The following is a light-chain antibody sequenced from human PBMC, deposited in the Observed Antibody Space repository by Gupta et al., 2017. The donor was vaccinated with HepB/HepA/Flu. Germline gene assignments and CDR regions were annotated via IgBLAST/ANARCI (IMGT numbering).Light chain of an antibody. V-gene: IGKV4-1*01. J-gene: IGKJ3*01. CDR1: QSVLYSSSSKNY. CDR2: WAS. Sequence: DIVMTQSPDSLAVSLGERATINCKSSQSVLYSSSSKNYLPCYQQKPGQPPKLLIYWASTRGSGVPDRFSGSGSGTDFTFTISSLQAEDVALYYCQQYYSTLFTFGPGTKVDIK. CDR3: QQYYSTLFT.